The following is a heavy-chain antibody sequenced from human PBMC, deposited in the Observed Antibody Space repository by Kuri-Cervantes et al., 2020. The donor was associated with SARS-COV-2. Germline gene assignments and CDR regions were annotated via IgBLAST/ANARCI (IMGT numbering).Heavy chain of an antibody. J-gene: IGHJ4*02. Sequence: GESLKISCAASGFTFSSYSMNWVRQAPGKGLEWVSSISSSSSYIYYADSVKGRFTISRDNSKNTLYLQMNSLRAEDTAVYYCARGWGLIYFDYWGQGTLVTVSS. V-gene: IGHV3-21*01. CDR2: ISSSSSYI. CDR1: GFTFSSYS. D-gene: IGHD7-27*01. CDR3: ARGWGLIYFDY.